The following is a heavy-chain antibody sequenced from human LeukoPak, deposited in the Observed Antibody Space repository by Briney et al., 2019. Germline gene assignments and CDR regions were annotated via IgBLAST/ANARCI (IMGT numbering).Heavy chain of an antibody. CDR3: ARDRLYDFWSGDAFDI. CDR2: IYTSGST. CDR1: GGSISSYY. J-gene: IGHJ3*02. Sequence: PSETLSLTCTVSGGSISSYYWSWIRQPAGKGLEWIGRIYTSGSTNYNPSLKSRVTMSVDTSKNQFSLKLSSVTAADTAVYYCARDRLYDFWSGDAFDIWGQGTMVTVSS. V-gene: IGHV4-4*07. D-gene: IGHD3-3*01.